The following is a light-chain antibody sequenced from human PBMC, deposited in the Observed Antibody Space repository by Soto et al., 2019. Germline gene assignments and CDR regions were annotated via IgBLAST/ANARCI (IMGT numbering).Light chain of an antibody. V-gene: IGKV4-1*01. J-gene: IGKJ4*01. CDR3: QQQYSASTI. Sequence: DVVVTPPPPALTVSLGGGATIHCTSRKRVVYTSNNNNYLAGYHQQPGQPAKLLIYWEATRESGVTERFSGSGSGTDVSLTISSMQDEDVVVDYCQQQYSASTIFGGGTKVDIK. CDR1: KRVVYTSNNNNY. CDR2: WEA.